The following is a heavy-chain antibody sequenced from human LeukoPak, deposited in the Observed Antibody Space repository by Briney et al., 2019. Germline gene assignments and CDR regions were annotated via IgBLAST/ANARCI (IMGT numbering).Heavy chain of an antibody. D-gene: IGHD6-6*01. V-gene: IGHV3-48*01. Sequence: GGSLRLSCAASGFIFPEYGMTWVRQAAGKGLEWVSYISSTSSTVYYADSVKGRFTISRDNVKNSLYLQMNSLRAEDTAVYYCARGRDSSSSYPGYWGQGTLVTVSS. CDR3: ARGRDSSSSYPGY. CDR1: GFIFPEYG. CDR2: ISSTSSTV. J-gene: IGHJ4*02.